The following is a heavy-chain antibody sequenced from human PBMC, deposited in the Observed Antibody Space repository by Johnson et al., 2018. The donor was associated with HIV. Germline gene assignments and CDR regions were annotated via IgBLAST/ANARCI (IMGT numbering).Heavy chain of an antibody. CDR2: ISWNSGSI. CDR1: GFTFDNYA. Sequence: QLVESGGGLVQPGRSLRLSCAASGFTFDNYAMHWVRQAPGKGLEWVSGISWNSGSIGYADSVKGRFTISRDNAKNSLYLQMNSLRAEDTALYYCAKALGIVVVLDAFDIWGQGTRVTVSS. V-gene: IGHV3-9*01. J-gene: IGHJ3*02. CDR3: AKALGIVVVLDAFDI. D-gene: IGHD3-22*01.